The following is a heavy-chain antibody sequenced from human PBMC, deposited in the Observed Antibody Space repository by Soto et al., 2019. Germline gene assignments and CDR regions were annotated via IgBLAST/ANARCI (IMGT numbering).Heavy chain of an antibody. CDR2: ISWNSSSI. CDR1: GFTFDDYA. V-gene: IGHV3-9*01. D-gene: IGHD3-16*01. Sequence: DVQLVESGGGLVQPGRSLRLSCAASGFTFDDYAMHWVRQAPGKGLEWVSGISWNSSSIGYADSVKGRFTISRDNAKQVPDLRMSCLSAVATVMYYCATAVLAWGYYDYWGLGTLVTVSS. CDR3: ATAVLAWGYYDY. J-gene: IGHJ4*02.